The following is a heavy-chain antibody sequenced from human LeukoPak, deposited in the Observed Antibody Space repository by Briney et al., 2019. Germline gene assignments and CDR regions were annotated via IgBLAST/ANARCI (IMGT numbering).Heavy chain of an antibody. V-gene: IGHV3-43*02. CDR1: GFTFDDYA. J-gene: IGHJ4*02. Sequence: GGSLRLSCAASGFTFDDYAMHWVRQAPGKGLEWVSLISGDGVSTYYADSVKGRFTISRDNSKNSLYLQMNSLRTEDTALYYCANGQGSSSMVDYWGQGTLVTVSS. CDR2: ISGDGVST. D-gene: IGHD6-6*01. CDR3: ANGQGSSSMVDY.